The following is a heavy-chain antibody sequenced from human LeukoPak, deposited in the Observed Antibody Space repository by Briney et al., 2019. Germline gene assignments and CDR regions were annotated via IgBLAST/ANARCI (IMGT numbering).Heavy chain of an antibody. CDR3: AKVPGGGPLGTWYHYGMDV. Sequence: PGGSLRLSCAASGFPFSSFAMSWVRQAPGKGLEWVSAISGSGGSTYYADSVKGRFTISRDNSKNTLYLQMNSLRAEDTAVYYCAKVPGGGPLGTWYHYGMDVWGQGTTVTVSS. D-gene: IGHD7-27*01. CDR1: GFPFSSFA. V-gene: IGHV3-23*01. J-gene: IGHJ6*02. CDR2: ISGSGGST.